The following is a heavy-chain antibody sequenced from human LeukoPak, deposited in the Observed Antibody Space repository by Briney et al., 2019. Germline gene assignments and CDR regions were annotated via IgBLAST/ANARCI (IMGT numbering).Heavy chain of an antibody. CDR3: ARGAVYSGSYGDY. D-gene: IGHD1-26*01. CDR1: GGSISSSSYY. Sequence: SETLSLTCTVSGGSISSSSYYWSWIRQPPGKGLEWIGEINHSGSTNYNPSLKSRVTISVDTSKNQFSLKLTSVTAADTAVYYCARGAVYSGSYGDYWGQGTLVTVSS. J-gene: IGHJ4*02. V-gene: IGHV4-39*07. CDR2: INHSGST.